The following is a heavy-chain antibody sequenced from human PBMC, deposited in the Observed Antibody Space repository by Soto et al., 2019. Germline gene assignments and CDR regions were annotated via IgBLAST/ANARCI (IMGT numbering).Heavy chain of an antibody. V-gene: IGHV1-18*01. CDR3: ARAGYDILTGYYNWGFYYYYYMDV. Sequence: GASVKVSCKASGYTFTSYGISWVRQAPGQGLEWMGWISAYNGNTNYAQKLQGRVTMTTDTSTSTAYMELRSLRSDDTAVYYCARAGYDILTGYYNWGFYYYYYMDVWGKGTTVTVSS. CDR1: GYTFTSYG. D-gene: IGHD3-9*01. J-gene: IGHJ6*03. CDR2: ISAYNGNT.